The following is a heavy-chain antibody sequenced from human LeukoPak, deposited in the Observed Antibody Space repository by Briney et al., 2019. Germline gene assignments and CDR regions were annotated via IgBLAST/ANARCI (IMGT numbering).Heavy chain of an antibody. D-gene: IGHD4-11*01. Sequence: GKSLRLSCAASGFTFSSYAMHWVRQAPGKGLEWVALISYDGINEYHADSVKGRFTISRDNSKNTLYLQMRSLRTEDTAMYYCARERTTRPHYYYAMDVWGQGTTVTVSS. J-gene: IGHJ6*02. CDR1: GFTFSSYA. CDR2: ISYDGINE. V-gene: IGHV3-30-3*01. CDR3: ARERTTRPHYYYAMDV.